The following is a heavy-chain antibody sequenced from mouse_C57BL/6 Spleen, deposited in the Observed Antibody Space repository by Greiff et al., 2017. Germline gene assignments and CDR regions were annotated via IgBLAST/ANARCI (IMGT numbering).Heavy chain of an antibody. CDR2: IYPGSGNT. CDR1: GYTFTDYY. V-gene: IGHV1-76*01. J-gene: IGHJ3*01. D-gene: IGHD1-1*01. CDR3: ARKEDYYGGCAY. Sequence: QVQLQQSGAELVRPGASVKLSCKASGYTFTDYYINWVKQRPGQGLEWIARIYPGSGNTYYNEKFKGKATLTAEKSSSTAYMQLSSLTSEDSAVYFCARKEDYYGGCAYWGQGTLVTVSA.